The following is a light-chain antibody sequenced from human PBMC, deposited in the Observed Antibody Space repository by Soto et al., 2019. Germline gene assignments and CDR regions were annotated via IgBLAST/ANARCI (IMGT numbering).Light chain of an antibody. V-gene: IGKV1-5*01. Sequence: DIQLTQSPSTLSASVGDSVTITCRASQRISTWLAWYQQKPGKAPKLLIYDASTLESGVPSRFSGSGSGTEFTLTISSLQPDDFATYHCQQFESYSFGQGTKVEIK. CDR2: DAS. J-gene: IGKJ2*01. CDR3: QQFESYS. CDR1: QRISTW.